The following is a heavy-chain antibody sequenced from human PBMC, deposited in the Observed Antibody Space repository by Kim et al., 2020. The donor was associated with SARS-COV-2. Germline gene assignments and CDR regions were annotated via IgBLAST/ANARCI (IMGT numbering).Heavy chain of an antibody. CDR2: IIYDGGT. J-gene: IGHJ4*02. CDR1: GGSINNYA. Sequence: SETLSLTCNVSGGSINNYAWTWIRQPPGKGLEWIGYIIYDGGTDYNPSLKSRVTMSLDTSTNQFSLRLSSVTAADTAVYYCARGGSGWFSDYWGQGTLVTVSS. D-gene: IGHD6-19*01. V-gene: IGHV4-59*01. CDR3: ARGGSGWFSDY.